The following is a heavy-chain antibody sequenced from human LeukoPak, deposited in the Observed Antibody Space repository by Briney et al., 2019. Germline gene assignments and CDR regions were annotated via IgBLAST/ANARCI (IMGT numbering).Heavy chain of an antibody. J-gene: IGHJ4*02. V-gene: IGHV4-4*07. CDR3: AREEFLHEIDSSGYFVY. CDR1: GGSLTGYY. D-gene: IGHD3-22*01. Sequence: SETLSLTCTVSGGSLTGYYWNWIRQPAGQGLEWLGRVYSSGVGNYNPSLTSRVTMSVDTSKNQFSLKLTSLTAADTAVYYCAREEFLHEIDSSGYFVYWGQGTLVTVSS. CDR2: VYSSGVG.